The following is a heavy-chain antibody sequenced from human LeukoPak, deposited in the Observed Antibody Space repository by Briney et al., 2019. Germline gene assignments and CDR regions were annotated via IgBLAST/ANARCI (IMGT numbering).Heavy chain of an antibody. Sequence: QTSETLSLTCTVSGGSISSYYWSWIRRPPGKGLEWIAYISDIGSINYNPSLKSRVTISLETSKNQFSLKLSSVTAADTAVYYCAGHHPRNTVDFWGQGTLVTVSS. D-gene: IGHD2/OR15-2a*01. J-gene: IGHJ4*02. CDR2: ISDIGSI. CDR1: GGSISSYY. CDR3: AGHHPRNTVDF. V-gene: IGHV4-59*08.